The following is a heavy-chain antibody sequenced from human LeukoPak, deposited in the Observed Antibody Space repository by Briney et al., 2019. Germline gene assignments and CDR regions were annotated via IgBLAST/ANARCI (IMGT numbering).Heavy chain of an antibody. J-gene: IGHJ3*02. CDR2: MNPNSGNT. V-gene: IGHV1-8*01. Sequence: ASVKVSCKASGYTFTSYDINWVRQATGQGLEWMGWMNPNSGNTGYAQKFQGRVTMTRNTSISTAYMELSSLRSEDTAVYYCARVERKSRHAFDIWGQGTMVTVSS. CDR1: GYTFTSYD. CDR3: ARVERKSRHAFDI.